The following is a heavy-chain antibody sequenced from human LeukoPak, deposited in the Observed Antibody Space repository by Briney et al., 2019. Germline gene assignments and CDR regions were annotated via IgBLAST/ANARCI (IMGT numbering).Heavy chain of an antibody. J-gene: IGHJ4*02. V-gene: IGHV3-23*01. CDR3: ATGAARIGWLSHDH. CDR1: GFTFSSFS. D-gene: IGHD3-9*01. CDR2: ISASASIT. Sequence: GGSLRLSCAASGFTFSSFSMSWVRQTPGKGLEWVSDISASASITKYADSVKGRFIISRDNSKNTLFLQMNSLTAEDTAVYYCATGAARIGWLSHDHWGQGTLVTVSS.